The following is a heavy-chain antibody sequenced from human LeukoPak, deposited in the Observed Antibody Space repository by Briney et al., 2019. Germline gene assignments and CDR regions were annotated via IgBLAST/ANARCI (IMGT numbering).Heavy chain of an antibody. J-gene: IGHJ4*02. D-gene: IGHD3-10*01. Sequence: SVKVSCKASGGSFSNYAISWVRRAPGQGLEWMGGIIPILGSATYAQHFQGRVTITMDESTTTAYMELSSLRPGDTAVFYCARGERAIPIYYWGQGTLVTVSS. CDR2: IIPILGSA. CDR1: GGSFSNYA. V-gene: IGHV1-69*05. CDR3: ARGERAIPIYY.